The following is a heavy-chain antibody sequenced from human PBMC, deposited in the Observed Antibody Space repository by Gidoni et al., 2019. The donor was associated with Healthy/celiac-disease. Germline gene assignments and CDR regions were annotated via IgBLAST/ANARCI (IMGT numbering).Heavy chain of an antibody. Sequence: QVQLVQSGAEVKKPGASVKVSCKASGYTYTSYGISWLRKALGQGLEWMGWITAYNGNTIYAQKFQGRVTMTTDTSTSTAYMELRSLRSDDTAVYYCAKGDTDGAYYYYGMDVWGQGTTVTVS. D-gene: IGHD5-18*01. CDR2: ITAYNGNT. CDR1: GYTYTSYG. J-gene: IGHJ6*02. CDR3: AKGDTDGAYYYYGMDV. V-gene: IGHV1-18*01.